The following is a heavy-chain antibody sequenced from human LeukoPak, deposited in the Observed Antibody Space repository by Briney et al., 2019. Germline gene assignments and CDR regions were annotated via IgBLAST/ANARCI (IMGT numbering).Heavy chain of an antibody. CDR2: INPSAGST. V-gene: IGHV1-46*01. CDR3: AAARWFGEPPDY. CDR1: GYTFTSYY. Sequence: ASVKVSCKASGYTFTSYYIHWVRQAPGQGLEWMGLINPSAGSTNYAQKFQGRVTMTRDTSTSTVYMELSSLRSEDTAVYYCAAARWFGEPPDYWGQGTLVTVSS. D-gene: IGHD3-10*01. J-gene: IGHJ4*02.